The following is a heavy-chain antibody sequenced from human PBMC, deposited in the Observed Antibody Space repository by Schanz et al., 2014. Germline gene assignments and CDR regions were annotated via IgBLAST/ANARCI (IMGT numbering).Heavy chain of an antibody. D-gene: IGHD2-2*01. Sequence: QVQLQESGPGQVRPSETLSLTCTVSGSDIRGFHWSWIRQSPVKGLEWIGYITYSGGTNHNASLKSRVTISVGTAKNQFSLKVTSVTAADTAIYYCARVHSTSLERGSHYYMDVWGKGTTGTVSS. J-gene: IGHJ6*03. CDR1: GSDIRGFH. CDR3: ARVHSTSLERGSHYYMDV. CDR2: ITYSGGT. V-gene: IGHV4-59*13.